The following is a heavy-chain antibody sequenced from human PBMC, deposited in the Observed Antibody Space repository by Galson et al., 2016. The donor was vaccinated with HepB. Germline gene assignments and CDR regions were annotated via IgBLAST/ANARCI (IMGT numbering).Heavy chain of an antibody. D-gene: IGHD2-15*01. CDR3: ARAHCSPVGCNHPYYFDN. Sequence: TLSLTCTVSGGSISSSYYWGWIRQPPGKGLEWIGSMYYSGNTYYNPSLKSRVTISVDTSKNQFSLQLSSVTAADTAVYYCARAHCSPVGCNHPYYFDNWGQGTLVTVSS. CDR1: GGSISSSYY. J-gene: IGHJ4*02. CDR2: MYYSGNT. V-gene: IGHV4-39*01.